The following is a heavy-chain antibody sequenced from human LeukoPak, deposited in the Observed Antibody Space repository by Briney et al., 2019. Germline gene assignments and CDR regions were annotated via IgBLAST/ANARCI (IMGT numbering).Heavy chain of an antibody. J-gene: IGHJ4*02. D-gene: IGHD2-15*01. CDR2: IKQDGSER. Sequence: PGGSLRLSCAASRFTLSNYWMSWVRQAPGKGLEWVANIKQDGSERYYVDSVKGRFTISRDNAKNSLYLQMSSLRAEDTAVYYCARGPSGGNGFSYWGQGTLVTVSS. CDR1: RFTLSNYW. V-gene: IGHV3-7*04. CDR3: ARGPSGGNGFSY.